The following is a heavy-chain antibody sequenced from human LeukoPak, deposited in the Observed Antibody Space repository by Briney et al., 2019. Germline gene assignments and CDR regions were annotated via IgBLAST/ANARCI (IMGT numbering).Heavy chain of an antibody. Sequence: PGGSLRLSCAASGFTFSVFEMNWVRQAPGKGLEWVSYISSSGSTIYYADSVKGRFTISRDNAKNSLYLQMNSLRAEDTAVYYCARSVAGRTIDFWGQGTLVTVSS. CDR2: ISSSGSTI. J-gene: IGHJ4*02. D-gene: IGHD6-19*01. CDR1: GFTFSVFE. CDR3: ARSVAGRTIDF. V-gene: IGHV3-48*03.